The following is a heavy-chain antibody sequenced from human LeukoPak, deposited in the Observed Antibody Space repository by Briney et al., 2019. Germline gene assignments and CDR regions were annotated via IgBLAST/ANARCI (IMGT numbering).Heavy chain of an antibody. CDR3: AREVAYYGSGSYYPFDY. J-gene: IGHJ4*02. Sequence: PSETLSLTCAVYGGSFSGYYWSWIRQPPGKGLEWIGEINHSGSTNYNPSLKSRVTISVDTSKNQFSLKLSSVTAADTAVYYCAREVAYYGSGSYYPFDYWGQGTLVTVSS. V-gene: IGHV4-34*01. CDR1: GGSFSGYY. CDR2: INHSGST. D-gene: IGHD3-10*01.